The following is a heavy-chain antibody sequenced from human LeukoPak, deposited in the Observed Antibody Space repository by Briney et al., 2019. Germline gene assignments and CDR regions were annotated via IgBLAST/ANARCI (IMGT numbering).Heavy chain of an antibody. J-gene: IGHJ4*02. D-gene: IGHD3-10*01. CDR2: TRNRANSYTT. CDR3: ARGQYGSGSYFFDY. CDR1: GFTFSDHY. V-gene: IGHV3-72*01. Sequence: GGSLRLSCAASGFTFSDHYMDWVRQAPGKGLEGVGRTRNRANSYTTEYAASVKGRFTISRDDSKNSLYLQMNSLKTEDTAVYYCARGQYGSGSYFFDYWGQGTLVTVSS.